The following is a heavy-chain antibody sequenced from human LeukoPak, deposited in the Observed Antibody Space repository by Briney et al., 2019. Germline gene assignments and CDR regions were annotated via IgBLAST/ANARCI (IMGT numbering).Heavy chain of an antibody. Sequence: GGSLRLSCAASGFIFSSYSVSWVRQAPGKGLEWVGRIKRKTDGETTDYAAPVKGRFTISRDDSENMLYLQMNSLRTEDTAVYYCTTDRPPGGSGSYYNAFDIWGQGTMVTVSS. CDR1: GFIFSSYS. V-gene: IGHV3-15*01. CDR3: TTDRPPGGSGSYYNAFDI. J-gene: IGHJ3*02. D-gene: IGHD3-10*01. CDR2: IKRKTDGETT.